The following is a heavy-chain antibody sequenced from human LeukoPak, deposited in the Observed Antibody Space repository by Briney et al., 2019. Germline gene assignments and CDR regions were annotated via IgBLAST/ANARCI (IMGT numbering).Heavy chain of an antibody. J-gene: IGHJ4*02. Sequence: GGSLRLSCAASGFTFSIYSMHWVRQAPGKGLEWLSSISSSSSYIYYTDSVKGRFTISRDNAKNSLYLQMNSLRAEDTAIYYCAKDRVPDGAWSLDYWGQGTPVTVSS. V-gene: IGHV3-21*01. CDR2: ISSSSSYI. CDR1: GFTFSIYS. D-gene: IGHD4/OR15-4a*01. CDR3: AKDRVPDGAWSLDY.